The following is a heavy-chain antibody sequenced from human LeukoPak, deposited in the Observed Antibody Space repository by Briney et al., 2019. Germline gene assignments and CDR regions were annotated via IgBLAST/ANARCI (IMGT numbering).Heavy chain of an antibody. V-gene: IGHV3-21*01. CDR1: GFTFSSYS. J-gene: IGHJ4*02. CDR3: ARRLDS. CDR2: ISSSSSYM. Sequence: GGSLRLSCAASGFTFSSYSMNWVRQAPGKGLEWVSSISSSSSYMSYADSVEGRFTISRDNARNELYLHMNSLRAEDTAVYYCARRLDSWGQGTLVTVSS.